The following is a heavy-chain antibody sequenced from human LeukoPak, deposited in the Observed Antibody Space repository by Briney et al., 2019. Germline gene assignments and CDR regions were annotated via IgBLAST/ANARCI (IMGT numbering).Heavy chain of an antibody. Sequence: PGGSLRLSCAASGFTFSNYGMHWVRQAPGKGLEWVAFIRFDGTSKYYADSVKGRFTISRDNSKKKLYLQMNSLRAEDTAVYYCAKGYYGSGTYGWFDPWGQGTLVTVSS. J-gene: IGHJ5*02. D-gene: IGHD3-10*01. V-gene: IGHV3-30*02. CDR1: GFTFSNYG. CDR2: IRFDGTSK. CDR3: AKGYYGSGTYGWFDP.